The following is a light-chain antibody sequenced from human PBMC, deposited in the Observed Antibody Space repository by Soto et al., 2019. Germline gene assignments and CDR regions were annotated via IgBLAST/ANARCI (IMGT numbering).Light chain of an antibody. J-gene: IGKJ1*01. CDR2: LGS. CDR3: MQALQTPRT. Sequence: DIVMTQSPLSLPVTPGEPASISCRSSQSLLHSNGYNYLDWYLQKPGQSPQLLIYLGSNRASGVPERFSGSGSGTDFTLKINGVEAEDVGVYYCMQALQTPRTFGQGTKVEIK. CDR1: QSLLHSNGYNY. V-gene: IGKV2-28*01.